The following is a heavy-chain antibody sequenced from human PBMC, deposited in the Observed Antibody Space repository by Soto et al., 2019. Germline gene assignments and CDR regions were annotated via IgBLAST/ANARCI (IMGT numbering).Heavy chain of an antibody. CDR3: AKNETTRPWFAP. CDR1: GGAVSSGTYY. Sequence: SETLSLTCTVSGGAVSSGTYYWSWIRQPPGKGLEWIGHIYFTGSTNYNPSLKSRVTMSIDTSKNQFSLKLRSVVAADTAMYYCAKNETTRPWFAPWGQGTLVTVSS. CDR2: IYFTGST. J-gene: IGHJ5*02. D-gene: IGHD1-1*01. V-gene: IGHV4-61*01.